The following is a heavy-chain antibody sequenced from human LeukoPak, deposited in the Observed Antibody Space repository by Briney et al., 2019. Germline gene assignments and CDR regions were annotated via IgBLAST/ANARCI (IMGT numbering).Heavy chain of an antibody. CDR1: GYTFTSYG. Sequence: ASVKVSCKASGYTFTSYGISWVRQAPGQGLEWMGWISAYNGNTNYAQKLQGRVTMTTDTSTSTAYMELRSLRSDDTAVDYCARDPGYDSSGYHYYYYYYMDVWGKGTTVTVSS. J-gene: IGHJ6*03. CDR3: ARDPGYDSSGYHYYYYYYMDV. CDR2: ISAYNGNT. D-gene: IGHD3-22*01. V-gene: IGHV1-18*01.